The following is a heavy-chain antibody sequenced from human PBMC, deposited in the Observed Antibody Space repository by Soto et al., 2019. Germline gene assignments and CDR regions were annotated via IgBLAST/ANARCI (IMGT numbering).Heavy chain of an antibody. Sequence: PGWSLRLSCEASGFTFSGFDMHWVRQPTGKGLEWVSSIGTAGDTYYAVSVKGRFTISRDNAKNPLSLQMNSLRAGDMAVYFCAKSQEIGTHFFDSWGQGTQVTVSS. V-gene: IGHV3-13*01. CDR1: GFTFSGFD. D-gene: IGHD6-13*01. CDR2: IGTAGDT. J-gene: IGHJ4*02. CDR3: AKSQEIGTHFFDS.